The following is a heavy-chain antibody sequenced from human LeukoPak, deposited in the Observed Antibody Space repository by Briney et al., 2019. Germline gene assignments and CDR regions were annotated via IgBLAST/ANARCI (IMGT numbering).Heavy chain of an antibody. Sequence: PSETLSLTCAVYGGSFSGYYWSWIRQTPGKGLEWIAEINHSGSTNYNPSLKSRVTISVDTSKNQFSLKLSSVTAADTAVYYCARGHEVRGVIGYYYYYYMDVWGKGTTVTVSS. J-gene: IGHJ6*03. CDR2: INHSGST. CDR3: ARGHEVRGVIGYYYYYYMDV. D-gene: IGHD3-10*01. CDR1: GGSFSGYY. V-gene: IGHV4-34*01.